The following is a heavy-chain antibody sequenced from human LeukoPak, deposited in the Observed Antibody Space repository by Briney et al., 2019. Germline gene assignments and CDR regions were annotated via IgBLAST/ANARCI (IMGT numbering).Heavy chain of an antibody. V-gene: IGHV4-59*01. CDR3: ARDRRDGYNPGDYNFDY. CDR2: IYYTGTT. Sequence: SETLSLTCTVSGGSIRFYYWSWIRQPPGKGLEWIGYIYYTGTTNYNPSLKSRATISVDTSRNQFSLRLSSLTAADRAVYFCARDRRDGYNPGDYNFDYWGQGALVTVSS. CDR1: GGSIRFYY. J-gene: IGHJ4*02. D-gene: IGHD5-24*01.